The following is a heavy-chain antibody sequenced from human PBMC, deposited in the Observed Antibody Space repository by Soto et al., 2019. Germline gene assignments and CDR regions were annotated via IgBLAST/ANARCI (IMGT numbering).Heavy chain of an antibody. CDR2: ITGSGDAT. CDR1: GFTFSSYA. Sequence: EVQLLESGGGLVQPGGSLRLSCAASGFTFSSYAMNWVRQAPGKGLEWVSVITGSGDATYYADSVKGRFTISRDHSKDTLYVQMTRLIAADPAGYYCGTAISGYLAPLELWGQGTRVTVAS. D-gene: IGHD3-22*01. J-gene: IGHJ4*02. CDR3: GTAISGYLAPLEL. V-gene: IGHV3-23*01.